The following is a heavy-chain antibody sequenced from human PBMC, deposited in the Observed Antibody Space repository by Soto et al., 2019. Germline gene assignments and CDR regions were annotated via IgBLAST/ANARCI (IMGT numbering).Heavy chain of an antibody. J-gene: IGHJ4*02. CDR3: ATNHDDISGRTPLLFDS. D-gene: IGHD3-22*01. CDR1: GDSIGTGGYY. Sequence: QVQLQESGPGLVKPSQTLSLTCTVSGDSIGTGGYYWDWIRQHPGKGPEWIGYIHYSGNTYYNPSVKRRITISLDTSKNQFSLLLSSVTAADTAVYYCATNHDDISGRTPLLFDSWGQGTLVTVSS. V-gene: IGHV4-31*03. CDR2: IHYSGNT.